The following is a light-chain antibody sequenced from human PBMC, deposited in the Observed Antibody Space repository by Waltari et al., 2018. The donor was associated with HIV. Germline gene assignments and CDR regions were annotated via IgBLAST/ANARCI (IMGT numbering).Light chain of an antibody. CDR1: QSITTY. CDR2: AAS. Sequence: DIQMTQSPSSLSAFFGDTVSITCRASQSITTYLNWYQQKPGKAPKLLISAASNLKTGVPSRFSGSGSGTEFTLTISSLQLEDFATYYCQQSYRTPTFGQGTKLEIK. CDR3: QQSYRTPT. J-gene: IGKJ2*01. V-gene: IGKV1-39*01.